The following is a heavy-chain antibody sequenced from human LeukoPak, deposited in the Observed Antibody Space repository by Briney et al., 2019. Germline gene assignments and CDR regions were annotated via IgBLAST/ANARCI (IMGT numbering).Heavy chain of an antibody. D-gene: IGHD3-3*01. CDR2: IIPIFGTA. V-gene: IGHV1-69*06. CDR1: GGTFSSYA. Sequence: GASAKVSCKASGGTFSSYAISWVRQAPGQGLEWMGGIIPIFGTANYAQKFQGRVTITADKSTSTAYMELSSLRSEDTAVYYCARRYENYDFWSGYYTGISRGRNNWFDPWGQGTLVTVSS. J-gene: IGHJ5*02. CDR3: ARRYENYDFWSGYYTGISRGRNNWFDP.